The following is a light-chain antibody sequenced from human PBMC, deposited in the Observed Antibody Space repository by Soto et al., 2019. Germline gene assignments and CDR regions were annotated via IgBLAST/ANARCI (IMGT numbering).Light chain of an antibody. CDR1: QSISSW. J-gene: IGKJ1*01. CDR3: QHSWT. CDR2: DAS. Sequence: DIQMTQSPSTLSASVGDRVTITCRASQSISSWLAWYQQKPGKAPKLLIHDASSLESGVPSRFSGSGSGTEFTLTISSLQPDDFATYYCQHSWTFGQGTKVDIK. V-gene: IGKV1-5*01.